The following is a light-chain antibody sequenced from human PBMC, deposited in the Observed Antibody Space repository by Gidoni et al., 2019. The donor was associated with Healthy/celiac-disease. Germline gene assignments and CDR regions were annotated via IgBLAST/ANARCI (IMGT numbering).Light chain of an antibody. CDR1: SSDVGGYNY. CDR3: SSYTSSSTVV. CDR2: EVS. J-gene: IGLJ2*01. V-gene: IGLV2-14*01. Sequence: QSALTQPASVSGSPGQSLTISCTGTSSDVGGYNYVSWYQQNPGKAPKLMIYEVSTRPSGVSNRFSGSKSGNTASLTISGLQAEDEADYYCSSYTSSSTVVFGGGTKLTVL.